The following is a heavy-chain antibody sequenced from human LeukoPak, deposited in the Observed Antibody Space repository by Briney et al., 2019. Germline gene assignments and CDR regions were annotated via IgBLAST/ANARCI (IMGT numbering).Heavy chain of an antibody. D-gene: IGHD2-8*01. CDR2: VSAYNGKT. CDR3: ARDLLYPHPFDS. CDR1: GYTFTRYG. Sequence: GASVKVSCKASGYTFTRYGFSWMRQAPGQGLEWMGWVSAYNGKTDYAQKFQVRVTLTTDTSTDTAYMELRSLKSDDTAVYYCARDLLYPHPFDSWGQGTLVTVSS. V-gene: IGHV1-18*01. J-gene: IGHJ4*02.